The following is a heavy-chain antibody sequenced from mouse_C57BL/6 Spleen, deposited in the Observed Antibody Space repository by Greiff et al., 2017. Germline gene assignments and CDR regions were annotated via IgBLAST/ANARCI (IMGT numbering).Heavy chain of an antibody. Sequence: EVHLVESGGGLVKPGGSLKLSCAASGFTFSSYAMSWVRQTPEKRLEWVATISDGGSYTYYPDNVKGRFTISRDNAKNNLYLQMSHLKSEDTAMYYCARADYSNYGAMDYCGQGTSVTVSS. CDR3: ARADYSNYGAMDY. V-gene: IGHV5-4*01. J-gene: IGHJ4*01. CDR1: GFTFSSYA. D-gene: IGHD2-5*01. CDR2: ISDGGSYT.